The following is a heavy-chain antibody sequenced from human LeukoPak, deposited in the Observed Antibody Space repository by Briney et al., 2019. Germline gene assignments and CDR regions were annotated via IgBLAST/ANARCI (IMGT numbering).Heavy chain of an antibody. J-gene: IGHJ4*02. V-gene: IGHV1-2*06. CDR3: ARDRPSDY. CDR2: INPNTGDT. CDR1: GYTFTAYY. Sequence: ASVKVSCKASGYTFTAYYMHWVRQAPGQGLEWMGRINPNTGDTNYAQKFQGRVIMTRDTSISTAYMELSSLRSDDTAVYYCARDRPSDYWGQGTLVSVSS.